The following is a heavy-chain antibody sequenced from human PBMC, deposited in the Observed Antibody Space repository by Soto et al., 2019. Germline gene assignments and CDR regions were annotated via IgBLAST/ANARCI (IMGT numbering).Heavy chain of an antibody. CDR3: ARGRGDYGGYLDY. D-gene: IGHD4-17*01. V-gene: IGHV4-59*01. CDR1: GGSISSYY. Sequence: SETLSLTCTVSGGSISSYYWSWIRQPPGKGLEWIGYIYYSGSTNYNPSLKSRVTISVDTSKNQFSLKLSSVTAADTAVYYCARGRGDYGGYLDYWGQGTLVTVSS. CDR2: IYYSGST. J-gene: IGHJ4*02.